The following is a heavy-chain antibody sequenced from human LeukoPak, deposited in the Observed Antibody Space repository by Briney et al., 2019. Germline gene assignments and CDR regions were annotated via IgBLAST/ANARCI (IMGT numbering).Heavy chain of an antibody. CDR2: ISHRGGT. CDR3: VREILYCSGGSCYRGPFDN. V-gene: IGHV4-30-4*01. Sequence: SETLSLTCTVSNDSISSGDYYWNWIRQPPGKGLEWIGYISHRGGTSYNPSLKSRILFSVDTSQNQFSLKLNSVTAADTAVYYCVREILYCSGGSCYRGPFDNWGQGTLVTVSA. D-gene: IGHD2-15*01. CDR1: NDSISSGDYY. J-gene: IGHJ4*02.